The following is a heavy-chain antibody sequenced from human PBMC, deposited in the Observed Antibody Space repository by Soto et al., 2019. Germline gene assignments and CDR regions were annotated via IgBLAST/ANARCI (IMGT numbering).Heavy chain of an antibody. J-gene: IGHJ5*02. D-gene: IGHD3-9*01. CDR3: ARGQAAKRLVKGDWFDP. CDR1: GGSFSGYY. CDR2: INHSGST. V-gene: IGHV4-34*01. Sequence: SETLSLTCAVYGGSFSGYYWSWIRQPPGKGLEWIGEINHSGSTNYNPSLKSRVTISVDTSKNQFSLKLSSVTAADTAVYYCARGQAAKRLVKGDWFDPWGQGTLVTVS.